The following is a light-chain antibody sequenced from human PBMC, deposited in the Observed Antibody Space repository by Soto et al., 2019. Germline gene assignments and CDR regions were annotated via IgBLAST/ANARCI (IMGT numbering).Light chain of an antibody. CDR2: DND. CDR1: SSNVGNNG. Sequence: QSVLTQPPSVSAAPGQMVTISCSGSSSNVGNNGVSWYQQLPGTAPKLLIYDNDKRPSGIPDRFSGSKSGTSATLDITGLQTGDEADYYCQTWDSSLTADLFGGGTKVTVL. V-gene: IGLV1-51*01. CDR3: QTWDSSLTADL. J-gene: IGLJ2*01.